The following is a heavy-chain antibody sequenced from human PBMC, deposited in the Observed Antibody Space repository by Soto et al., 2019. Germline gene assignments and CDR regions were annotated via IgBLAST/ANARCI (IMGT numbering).Heavy chain of an antibody. CDR2: ISYDAGNI. CDR1: GVTFSAYG. CDR3: ATAFPVGDPFYLDY. Sequence: QVQLVESGGSVAQPGRSLRLSCATSGVTFSAYGMQWVRQTPGRGLEWVAFISYDAGNIYYADSVKRRFTIFRDNSRNTLYVPVNSLRVEDTAVYYCATAFPVGDPFYLDYWGQGTLVTVSS. D-gene: IGHD3-16*01. J-gene: IGHJ4*02. V-gene: IGHV3-30*03.